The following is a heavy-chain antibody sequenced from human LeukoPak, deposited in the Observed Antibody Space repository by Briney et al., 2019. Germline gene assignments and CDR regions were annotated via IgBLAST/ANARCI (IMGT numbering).Heavy chain of an antibody. D-gene: IGHD3-22*01. CDR3: AANGTTYYYDSSGYYVKQNFDY. J-gene: IGHJ4*02. Sequence: TSVKVSCKASGFXFTSSAVQWVRQARGQRLEWIGWIVVGSGNTNYAQKFQERVTITRDMSTSTAYMELSSLRSEDTAVYYCAANGTTYYYDSSGYYVKQNFDYWGQGTLVTVSS. CDR2: IVVGSGNT. V-gene: IGHV1-58*01. CDR1: GFXFTSSA.